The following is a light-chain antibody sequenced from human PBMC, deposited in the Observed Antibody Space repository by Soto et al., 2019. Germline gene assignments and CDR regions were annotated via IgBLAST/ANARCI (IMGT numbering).Light chain of an antibody. V-gene: IGKV3-20*01. Sequence: EIVLTQSPGTLSLSPGERTTLSCRASQSVSSSYLAWYQQKPGQAPRLLIYGASNRATGIPDRFSGSGSGTDFTLTISRLEPEDFVVYYCQQYSSLPHTFGQGTKLEVK. CDR3: QQYSSLPHT. CDR1: QSVSSSY. J-gene: IGKJ2*01. CDR2: GAS.